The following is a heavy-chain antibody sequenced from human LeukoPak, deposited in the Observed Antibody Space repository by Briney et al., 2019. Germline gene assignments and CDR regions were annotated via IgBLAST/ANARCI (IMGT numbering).Heavy chain of an antibody. CDR1: GFTFSTAW. CDR3: SPDSLYYDRSGHPIDY. CDR2: IKGTTDGGTA. D-gene: IGHD3-22*01. J-gene: IGHJ4*02. V-gene: IGHV3-15*01. Sequence: PGGSLRLSCAASGFTFSTAWMTWVRQAPGKGLEWVGRIKGTTDGGTADYAAPLKGRFTISRDDSKNTLYLQMHSLRTEDTAVYYCSPDSLYYDRSGHPIDYWGQGTLVTVSS.